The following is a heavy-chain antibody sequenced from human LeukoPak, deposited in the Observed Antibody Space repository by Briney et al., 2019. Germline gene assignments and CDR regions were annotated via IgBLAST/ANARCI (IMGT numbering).Heavy chain of an antibody. J-gene: IGHJ6*02. Sequence: SETLSLTCAVYGGSFSGYYWSWIRQPPGKGLEWIGEINHSGSTNYNPSLKSRVTISVDTSKNQFSLKLSFVTAADTAVYYCARGNAYYDFWSGYYTYYGMDVWGQGTTVTVSS. D-gene: IGHD3-3*01. CDR1: GGSFSGYY. V-gene: IGHV4-34*01. CDR2: INHSGST. CDR3: ARGNAYYDFWSGYYTYYGMDV.